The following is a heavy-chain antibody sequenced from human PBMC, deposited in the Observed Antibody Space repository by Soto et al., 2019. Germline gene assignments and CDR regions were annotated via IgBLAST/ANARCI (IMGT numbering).Heavy chain of an antibody. D-gene: IGHD2-21*02. Sequence: PGGSLRLSCAASGFTVTDHYMDWVRQAPGKGLEWVGRTKNRANSYITDYAASVEGRFTISRDESKNSVSLQMHNLKTEDTAVYFCARIYTAYARMDVWGQGTTVTVSS. CDR2: TKNRANSYIT. V-gene: IGHV3-72*01. J-gene: IGHJ6*02. CDR1: GFTVTDHY. CDR3: ARIYTAYARMDV.